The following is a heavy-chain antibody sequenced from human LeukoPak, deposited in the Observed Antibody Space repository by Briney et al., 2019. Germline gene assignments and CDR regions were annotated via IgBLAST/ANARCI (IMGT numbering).Heavy chain of an antibody. D-gene: IGHD3-22*01. CDR1: GGTFSSYA. J-gene: IGHJ6*03. CDR2: IIPIFGTA. V-gene: IGHV1-69*05. Sequence: ASVKVSCKASGGTFSSYAISWVRQAPGQGLEWMGGIIPIFGTANYAQKFQGRVTITTDESTCTAYMELSSLRSEDTAVYYCARGNYYDRDMDYMDVWGKGTTVTVSS. CDR3: ARGNYYDRDMDYMDV.